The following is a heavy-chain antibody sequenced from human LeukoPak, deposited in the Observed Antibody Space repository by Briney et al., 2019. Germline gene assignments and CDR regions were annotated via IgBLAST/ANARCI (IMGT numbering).Heavy chain of an antibody. V-gene: IGHV4-34*01. CDR2: INHSGST. CDR1: GGSFSGYY. J-gene: IGHJ5*02. D-gene: IGHD4-23*01. Sequence: SETLSLTCAVYGGSFSGYYWSWIRQPPGKGLEWIGDINHSGSTNYNPSLKSRVTISVDTSKNQFSLKLSSVTAADTAVYYCARESYGGSPFDPWGQGTLVTVSS. CDR3: ARESYGGSPFDP.